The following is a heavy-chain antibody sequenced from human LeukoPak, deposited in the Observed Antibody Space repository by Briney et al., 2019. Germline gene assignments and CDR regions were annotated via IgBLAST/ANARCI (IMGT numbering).Heavy chain of an antibody. D-gene: IGHD3-10*01. CDR2: IYPGDSDT. V-gene: IGHV5-51*01. J-gene: IGHJ6*02. CDR1: GYSFTSYW. Sequence: GESLKISCKGSGYSFTSYWIGWVRQMPGKGLEGMGIIYPGDSDTRYSPSFQGQVTISADKSISIAYLQWSSLKASDTAMYYCARYGARGMYYYGSGSYSYYGMDVWGQGTTVTVSS. CDR3: ARYGARGMYYYGSGSYSYYGMDV.